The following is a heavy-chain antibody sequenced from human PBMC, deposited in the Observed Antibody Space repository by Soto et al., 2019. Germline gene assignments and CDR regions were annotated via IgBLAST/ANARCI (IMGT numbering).Heavy chain of an antibody. J-gene: IGHJ4*02. CDR3: ARGRYGDY. CDR2: ISAHNGNT. CDR1: GYTFTSYG. Sequence: QVHLVQSGAEVKKPGASVKVSCKASGYTFTSYGITWVRQAPGQGLEWMGWISAHNGNTDYAQKPQDRVIVTRDTSTSTAYMELRSLISDDTAVYYCARGRYGDYWGQGALVNVSS. D-gene: IGHD1-1*01. V-gene: IGHV1-18*01.